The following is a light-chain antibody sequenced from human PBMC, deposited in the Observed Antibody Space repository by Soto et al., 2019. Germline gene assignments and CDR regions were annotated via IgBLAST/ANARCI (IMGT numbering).Light chain of an antibody. CDR3: SSYAASNKHV. J-gene: IGLJ1*01. CDR1: SSDVGGYDF. CDR2: EVT. V-gene: IGLV2-8*01. Sequence: QSALAQPPSASGSPGQSITISCTGTSSDVGGYDFVSWYQHHPGKAPKLMIYEVTKRPSGVPDRFSGSKSGNTASLTVSGLQPEDEADYYCSSYAASNKHVFGTGTKVTVL.